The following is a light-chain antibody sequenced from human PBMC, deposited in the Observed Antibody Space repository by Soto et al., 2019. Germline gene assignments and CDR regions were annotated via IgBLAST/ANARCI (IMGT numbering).Light chain of an antibody. V-gene: IGKV3-15*01. CDR1: QSVSSH. Sequence: ERVMTQSPATLSVSPGERATLSCRASQSVSSHLAWYQQKPGQAPRLLIYDTSIRATGVSVRFSGSGSGTESTLTISSLQSKYFAVYYCQHYNTWPHPFAQGTKLE. CDR3: QHYNTWPHP. J-gene: IGKJ2*01. CDR2: DTS.